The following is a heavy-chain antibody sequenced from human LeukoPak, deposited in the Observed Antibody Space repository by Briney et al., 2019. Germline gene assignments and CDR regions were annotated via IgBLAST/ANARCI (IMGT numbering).Heavy chain of an antibody. J-gene: IGHJ4*02. CDR1: GGSISSYY. D-gene: IGHD2-2*01. Sequence: PSETLSLTCTVSGGSISSYYWSWIRQTPGKGLEWIGYIYYSGSTNYNPSLKSRVNISVGTSKNQFSLKLSSVTASDTALYYCASLYCSSTSCYLFHWGQGTLVTVSS. CDR3: ASLYCSSTSCYLFH. CDR2: IYYSGST. V-gene: IGHV4-59*08.